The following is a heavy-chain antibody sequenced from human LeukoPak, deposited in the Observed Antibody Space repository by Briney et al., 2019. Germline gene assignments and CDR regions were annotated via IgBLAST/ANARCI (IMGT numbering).Heavy chain of an antibody. CDR2: ISSSGSTI. D-gene: IGHD1-26*01. Sequence: GGSLRLSCAASGFTFSSYEMNWVRQAPGKGLEWVSYISSSGSTIYYADSVKGRFTISRDNAKNSLYLQMNSLRAEDTAVYYCATSGSYFPFGYWGQGTLVTVPS. V-gene: IGHV3-48*03. CDR1: GFTFSSYE. J-gene: IGHJ4*02. CDR3: ATSGSYFPFGY.